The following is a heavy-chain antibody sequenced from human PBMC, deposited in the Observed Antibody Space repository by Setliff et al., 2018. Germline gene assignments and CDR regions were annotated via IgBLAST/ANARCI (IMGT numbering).Heavy chain of an antibody. CDR3: VREGDFWVGQGDV. CDR1: GYTFTVYT. D-gene: IGHD2-21*02. CDR2: INTNTGNP. V-gene: IGHV7-4-1*02. Sequence: ASVKVSCKVSGYTFTVYTMNWVRQAPGQGLEWMGWINTNTGNPTYAQGFTGRFVFSLDTSVSTTYLQINSLKAEDTAVYYCVREGDFWVGQGDVWGKGTTVTVS. J-gene: IGHJ6*03.